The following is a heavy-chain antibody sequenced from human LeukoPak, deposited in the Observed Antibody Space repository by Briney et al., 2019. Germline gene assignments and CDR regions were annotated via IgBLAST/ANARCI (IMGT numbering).Heavy chain of an antibody. CDR2: IHASGPT. Sequence: SETLSLTCTVSGGSISTYYWSWIRRPPGKGLEWIAYIHASGPTNYNPSLKSRITISVDTSKNQFSLKLSPVTAADTAVYYCARHDAGIAARPFDNWGQGTLVTVSS. D-gene: IGHD6-6*01. CDR1: GGSISTYY. J-gene: IGHJ4*02. CDR3: ARHDAGIAARPFDN. V-gene: IGHV4-4*09.